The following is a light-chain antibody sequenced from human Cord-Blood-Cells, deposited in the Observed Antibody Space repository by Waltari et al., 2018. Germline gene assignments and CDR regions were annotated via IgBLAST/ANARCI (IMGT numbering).Light chain of an antibody. CDR3: QQSYSTLMYT. V-gene: IGKV1-39*01. J-gene: IGKJ2*01. CDR2: AAS. Sequence: IQITQSPASMSSPIDTRRTSTCRASQSISSYLNWYQQKPGKAPKLLIYAASSLQSGVPSRFSGSGSGTDFTLTISSLQPEDFATYYCQQSYSTLMYTFGQGTKLEIK. CDR1: QSISSY.